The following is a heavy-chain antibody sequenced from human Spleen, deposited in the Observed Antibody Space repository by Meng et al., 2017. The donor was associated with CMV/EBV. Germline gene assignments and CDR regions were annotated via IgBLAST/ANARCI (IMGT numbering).Heavy chain of an antibody. CDR1: GYTFTSYG. V-gene: IGHV1-2*02. Sequence: ASVKVSCKASGYTFTSYGINWVRQAPGQGLEWMGWINPKSGDTQYAQNFQGRVTMTSNTSIRTAYMDLSRLRSDDTAVYYCARLYNSGWHLDYWGQGTLVTVSS. D-gene: IGHD6-19*01. J-gene: IGHJ4*02. CDR2: INPKSGDT. CDR3: ARLYNSGWHLDY.